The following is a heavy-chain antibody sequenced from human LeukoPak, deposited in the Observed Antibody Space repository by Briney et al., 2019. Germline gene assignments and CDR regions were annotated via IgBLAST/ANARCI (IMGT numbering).Heavy chain of an antibody. CDR3: TRGVFGELEKLMFQH. Sequence: ASVKVSCKACGYTFNSYYIHWVRQAPGQGLEWMGIINPSGGSTRYPQKFQDRVTMTRDTSTSTVYMELSSLKSDDTAIYYCTRGVFGELEKLMFQHWGQGTLVTVSS. CDR1: GYTFNSYY. D-gene: IGHD3-10*02. J-gene: IGHJ1*01. CDR2: INPSGGST. V-gene: IGHV1-46*02.